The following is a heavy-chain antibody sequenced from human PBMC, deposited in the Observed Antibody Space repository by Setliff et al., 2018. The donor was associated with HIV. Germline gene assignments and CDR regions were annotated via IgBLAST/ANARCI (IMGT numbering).Heavy chain of an antibody. J-gene: IGHJ3*02. CDR3: ATKVYCTNGVCLDAFDI. CDR2: INAGNGNT. D-gene: IGHD2-8*01. CDR1: GYTFTSYT. V-gene: IGHV1-3*01. Sequence: ASVKVSCKSSGYTFTSYTMHWVRQAPGQRLEWMGRINAGNGNTKYSQKFQGRVTITRDTSASTAYMELSSLRSDDTAIYYCATKVYCTNGVCLDAFDIWGQGTMVTVSS.